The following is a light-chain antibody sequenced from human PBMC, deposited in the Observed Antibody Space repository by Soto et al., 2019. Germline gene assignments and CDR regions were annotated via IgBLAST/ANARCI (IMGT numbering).Light chain of an antibody. CDR2: SAS. J-gene: IGKJ1*01. CDR1: QSLLHSNGYNY. V-gene: IGKV2-28*01. Sequence: DIGMTQSPLSLPVTPGEPASISCRSNQSLLHSNGYNYLDWYQQKPGKPPKLLVYSASTLQSGVPSRFSGSGSGPDFTLTISSLQPEDSATYYCQQTYNTPRTFGQGTKV. CDR3: QQTYNTPRT.